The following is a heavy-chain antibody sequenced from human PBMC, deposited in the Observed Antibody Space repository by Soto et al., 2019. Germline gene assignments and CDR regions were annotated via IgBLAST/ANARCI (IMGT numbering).Heavy chain of an antibody. D-gene: IGHD3-10*01. CDR1: GVTFTSYA. CDR2: ISKSGDST. J-gene: IGHJ4*02. Sequence: GGSLRLSCAASGVTFTSYAMTWVRQVPGEGLQWVSSISKSGDSTYYADSVKGRFTTSRDNSKNTLYLQMNSLRAEDTAIYYCAKGSFGFDYWGQGTLVTVS. CDR3: AKGSFGFDY. V-gene: IGHV3-23*01.